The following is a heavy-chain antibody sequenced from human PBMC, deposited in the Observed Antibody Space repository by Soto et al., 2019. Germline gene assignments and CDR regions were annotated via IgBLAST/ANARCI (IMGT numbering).Heavy chain of an antibody. Sequence: PGGSLRLSCADSGFTFTDYGMHWVRQAPGKGVEWVAVISYDGSNKNYADSVKGRFTISRDNSKNTLYLQMNSLRAEDTAVYYCAKDTYYHDSSGYYVFDYWGQGTLVTVSS. CDR2: ISYDGSNK. D-gene: IGHD3-22*01. CDR1: GFTFTDYG. V-gene: IGHV3-30*18. J-gene: IGHJ4*02. CDR3: AKDTYYHDSSGYYVFDY.